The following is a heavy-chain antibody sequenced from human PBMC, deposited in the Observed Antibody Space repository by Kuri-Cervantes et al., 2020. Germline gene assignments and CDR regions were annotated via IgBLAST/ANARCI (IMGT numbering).Heavy chain of an antibody. CDR2: ISGSGGST. V-gene: IGHV3-23*01. CDR1: GFTFSSYA. Sequence: LSLTCAASGFTFSSYAMSWVRQAPGKGLEWVSAISGSGGSTYYADSVKGRFTISRDNSKNTLYLQMNSLRAEDTAVYYCAKVGGRYSSSWYLYYYYYMDVWSKGTTVTVSS. CDR3: AKVGGRYSSSWYLYYYYYMDV. J-gene: IGHJ6*03. D-gene: IGHD6-13*01.